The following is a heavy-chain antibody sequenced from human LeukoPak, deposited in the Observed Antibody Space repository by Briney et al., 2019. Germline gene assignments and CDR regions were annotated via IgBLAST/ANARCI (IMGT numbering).Heavy chain of an antibody. J-gene: IGHJ4*02. CDR2: INHSGST. CDR3: ARDPYYYGSGSTFDY. D-gene: IGHD3-10*01. V-gene: IGHV4-34*01. Sequence: SETLSLTCAVYGGSFGGYYWSWIRQPPGKGLEWIGEINHSGSTNYNPSLKSRVTTSVDTSKNQFSLKLSSVTAADTAVYYCARDPYYYGSGSTFDYWGQGTLVTVSS. CDR1: GGSFGGYY.